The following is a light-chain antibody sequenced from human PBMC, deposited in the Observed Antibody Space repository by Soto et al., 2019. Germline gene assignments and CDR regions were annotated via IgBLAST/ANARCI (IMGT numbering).Light chain of an antibody. CDR2: DVS. J-gene: IGLJ2*01. Sequence: QSALTQPASVSGSPGQSITISCTETSSDVGDYNYVSWYQQHPGKAPKLMLYDVSNRPSGVSNRFSGSKSGNTASLTISGLQGEDEGDYYCSSFTTSSSVVFGGGTKLTVL. V-gene: IGLV2-14*01. CDR3: SSFTTSSSVV. CDR1: SSDVGDYNY.